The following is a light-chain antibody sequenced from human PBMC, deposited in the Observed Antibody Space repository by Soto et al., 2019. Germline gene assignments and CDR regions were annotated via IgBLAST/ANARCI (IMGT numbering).Light chain of an antibody. CDR2: DTS. Sequence: EIVLTQSPASLFLSPGERATLSCSASQSVDSFLAWYQQKPGRTPRLLIYDTSNRATGIPARFSGSGSGTDFTLTISRLEPEDFAVYYCQVRTDWPPFKYTFGQGTKLEVK. V-gene: IGKV3-11*01. CDR1: QSVDSF. J-gene: IGKJ2*01. CDR3: QVRTDWPPFKYT.